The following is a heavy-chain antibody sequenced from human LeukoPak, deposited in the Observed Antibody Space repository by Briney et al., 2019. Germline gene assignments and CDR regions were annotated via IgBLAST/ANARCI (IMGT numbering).Heavy chain of an antibody. CDR3: ARDLSYYDSSGYYYEVGFDY. Sequence: GGSLRLSCAASGFTFSSYSMNWVRQAPGKGLEWASSISSSSSYIYYADSVKGRFTISRDNAKNSLYLQMNSLRAEDTAVYYCARDLSYYDSSGYYYEVGFDYWGQGTLVTVSS. V-gene: IGHV3-21*01. D-gene: IGHD3-22*01. CDR2: ISSSSSYI. J-gene: IGHJ4*02. CDR1: GFTFSSYS.